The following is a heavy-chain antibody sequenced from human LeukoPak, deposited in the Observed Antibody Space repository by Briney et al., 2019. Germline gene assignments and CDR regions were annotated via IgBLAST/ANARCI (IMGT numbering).Heavy chain of an antibody. Sequence: GGSLRLSCAASGFTVSSNYMSWVRQAPGKGLEWVSVIYSGGSTYYADSVKGRFTISRDNSKNTLYLRMNSLRAEDTAVYYCARAIAAAGTESWGQGTLVTVSS. CDR2: IYSGGST. CDR1: GFTVSSNY. CDR3: ARAIAAAGTES. D-gene: IGHD6-13*01. J-gene: IGHJ4*02. V-gene: IGHV3-53*01.